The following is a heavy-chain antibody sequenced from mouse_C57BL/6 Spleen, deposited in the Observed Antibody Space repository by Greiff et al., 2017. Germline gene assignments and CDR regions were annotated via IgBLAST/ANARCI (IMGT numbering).Heavy chain of an antibody. V-gene: IGHV1-52*01. Sequence: VQLQQPGAELVRPGSSVTLSCKASGYTFTSYWMHWVKQRPIQGLEWIGNIDPSDSETHYNQKFKDKATLTVDKSSSTAYMQLSSLTSEDSAVYYCARWAVVASYYFDYWGQGTTLTVSS. D-gene: IGHD1-1*01. CDR3: ARWAVVASYYFDY. CDR2: IDPSDSET. CDR1: GYTFTSYW. J-gene: IGHJ2*01.